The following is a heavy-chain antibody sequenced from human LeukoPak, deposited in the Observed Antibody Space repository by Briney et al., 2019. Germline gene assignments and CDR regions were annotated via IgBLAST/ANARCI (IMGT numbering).Heavy chain of an antibody. V-gene: IGHV3-74*01. CDR2: ISSDGSRT. J-gene: IGHJ4*02. D-gene: IGHD5-18*01. CDR3: ARGYSYGYRIDY. CDR1: ALSFSRYL. Sequence: PGGSLRLSCAASALSFSRYLMQSVRETPGKGLVWVSRISSDGSRTSDAASARRRFPVSRDNAKNTLYLQMNSLRAEDRAVYYCARGYSYGYRIDYWGQGTLVTASS.